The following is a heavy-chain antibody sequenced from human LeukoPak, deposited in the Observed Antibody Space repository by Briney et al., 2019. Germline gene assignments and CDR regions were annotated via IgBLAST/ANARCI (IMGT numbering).Heavy chain of an antibody. V-gene: IGHV4-34*01. CDR2: INHSGST. CDR1: GGSFSGYY. Sequence: KPSETLSLTCAVYGGSFSGYYWSWIRQSPGKGLEWIGEINHSGSTNYNPSLKSRVTISVDTSKNQFSLKLSSVTAADTAVYYCARGFSSGYHFADYWGQGTLVTVSS. D-gene: IGHD3-22*01. J-gene: IGHJ4*02. CDR3: ARGFSSGYHFADY.